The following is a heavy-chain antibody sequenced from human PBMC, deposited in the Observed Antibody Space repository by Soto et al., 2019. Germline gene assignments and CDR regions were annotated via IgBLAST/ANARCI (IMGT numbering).Heavy chain of an antibody. Sequence: PGGSLRLSCAASGFTFSSYGMHWVRQAPGKGLEWVAVISYDGSNKYYADSVKGRFTISRDNSKNTLYLQMNSLRAEDTAVYYCAKGSLRGLIGYWGQGTLVTVSS. D-gene: IGHD4-17*01. J-gene: IGHJ4*02. CDR1: GFTFSSYG. V-gene: IGHV3-30*18. CDR2: ISYDGSNK. CDR3: AKGSLRGLIGY.